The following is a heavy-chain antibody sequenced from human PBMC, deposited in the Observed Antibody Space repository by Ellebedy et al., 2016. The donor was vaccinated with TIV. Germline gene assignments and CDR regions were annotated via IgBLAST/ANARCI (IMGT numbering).Heavy chain of an antibody. Sequence: AASVKVSCKTSGYNFIDYGVSWVRQAPGQGLEWMGTVNPFNGGTGYAQRFQGRVTMTRDTSASTVYMELSSLRSDDTAVYYCAREGGVYYFDYWGQGTLVTVSS. CDR3: AREGGVYYFDY. CDR1: GYNFIDYG. D-gene: IGHD2-8*02. V-gene: IGHV1-18*01. CDR2: VNPFNGGT. J-gene: IGHJ4*02.